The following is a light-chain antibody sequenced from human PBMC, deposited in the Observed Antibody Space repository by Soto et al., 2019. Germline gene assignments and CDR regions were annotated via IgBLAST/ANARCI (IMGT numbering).Light chain of an antibody. CDR3: QHYNSYALT. V-gene: IGKV1-5*01. Sequence: IPMGPAASKRSTPIEASVPITCWASQIISDSLAWYQQKPGKAPFLLISDASNLERGVPSRFSGSGSGTEFTLTISSMQPDDFAAYYCQHYNSYALTFRQWAKG. CDR2: DAS. CDR1: QIISDS. J-gene: IGKJ4*02.